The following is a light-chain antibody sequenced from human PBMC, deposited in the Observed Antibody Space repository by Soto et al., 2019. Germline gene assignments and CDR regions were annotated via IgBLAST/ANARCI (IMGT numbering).Light chain of an antibody. CDR1: QSVSSN. J-gene: IGKJ1*01. Sequence: EIVLTQSPGTLSLSPWERATLSCRASQSVSSNLAWYQQKPGQAPRLLIYDASTRATGIPARFSGSGSGTEFILTISSLQSEDFAVYYCQQYNNWPPWTFGQGTKVDIK. V-gene: IGKV3-15*01. CDR2: DAS. CDR3: QQYNNWPPWT.